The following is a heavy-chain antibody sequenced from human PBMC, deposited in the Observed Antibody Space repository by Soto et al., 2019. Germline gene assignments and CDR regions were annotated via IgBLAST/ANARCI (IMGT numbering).Heavy chain of an antibody. Sequence: QVQLVQSGAEVKKPGSSVKVSCTASEGTFNFYTINWVRQAPGQGLEWMGRVNPIVGMSNYGQKFQGRVSITADKSTTTASMSLNSLKSEDTAIYYCATSYGSGSTHFDSWGQGTLVTVSS. D-gene: IGHD3-10*01. CDR2: VNPIVGMS. CDR3: ATSYGSGSTHFDS. J-gene: IGHJ4*02. V-gene: IGHV1-69*02. CDR1: EGTFNFYT.